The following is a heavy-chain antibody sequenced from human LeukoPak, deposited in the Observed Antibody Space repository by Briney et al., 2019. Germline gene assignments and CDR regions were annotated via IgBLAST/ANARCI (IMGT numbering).Heavy chain of an antibody. CDR1: GGSFSGYY. Sequence: SETLSLTCAVYGGSFSGYYWSWIRQPPGKGLEWIGEINHSGSTNYNPSLKSRVTISVDTPKNQFSLKLSSVTAADTAVYYCARQALVRGVILDYFDYWGQGTLVTVSS. D-gene: IGHD3-10*01. V-gene: IGHV4-34*01. J-gene: IGHJ4*02. CDR2: INHSGST. CDR3: ARQALVRGVILDYFDY.